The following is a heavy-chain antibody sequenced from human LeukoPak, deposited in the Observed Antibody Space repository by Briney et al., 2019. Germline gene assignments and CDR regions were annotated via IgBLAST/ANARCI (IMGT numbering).Heavy chain of an antibody. CDR2: IYYSGST. Sequence: KPSETLSLTCTVPGGSIGSYYWSWIRQPPGKGLEWIGYIYYSGSTNYNPSLKSRVTISVDTSKNQFSLKLSSVTAADTAVYYCARGEVFDLWGRGTLVTVSS. CDR1: GGSIGSYY. CDR3: ARGEVFDL. V-gene: IGHV4-59*01. J-gene: IGHJ2*01.